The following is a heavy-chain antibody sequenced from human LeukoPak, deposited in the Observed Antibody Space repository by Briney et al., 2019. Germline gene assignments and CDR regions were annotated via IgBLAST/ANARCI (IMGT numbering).Heavy chain of an antibody. CDR3: VQNIPGTIEH. Sequence: SETLSLTCTVSGGSISSSSYYWGWIRQPPGKGLECIGKIYSSGTTYYNPSLKSRVTISIDTSKSQFSLRLSSVTAADTAVYYCVQNIPGTIEHWGQGTLVTVSS. D-gene: IGHD1-7*01. J-gene: IGHJ1*01. CDR2: IYSSGTT. CDR1: GGSISSSSYY. V-gene: IGHV4-39*01.